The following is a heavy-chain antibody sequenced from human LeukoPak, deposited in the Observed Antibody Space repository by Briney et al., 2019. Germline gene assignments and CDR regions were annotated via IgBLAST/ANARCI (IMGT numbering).Heavy chain of an antibody. V-gene: IGHV3-30*18. Sequence: GGSLRLSCAASEFTFSTYGVHWVRQAPGKGLEWVAVISYDGSNKYYADSVKGRFTISRDNAKNSLYLQMNSLRAEDTAVYYCAKTLFYDRGHETFQHWGQGTLVTVSS. D-gene: IGHD2/OR15-2a*01. CDR3: AKTLFYDRGHETFQH. CDR1: EFTFSTYG. CDR2: ISYDGSNK. J-gene: IGHJ1*01.